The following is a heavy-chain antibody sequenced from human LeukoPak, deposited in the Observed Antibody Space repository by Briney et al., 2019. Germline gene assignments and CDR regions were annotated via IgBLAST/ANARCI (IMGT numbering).Heavy chain of an antibody. CDR1: GGTFSSYA. CDR3: ARGQGKYCSSTSCHGI. CDR2: MNPNSGNT. D-gene: IGHD2-2*01. Sequence: ASVKVSCKASGGTFSSYAISWVRQAPGQGLEWMGWMNPNSGNTGYAQKFQGRVTMTRNTSISTAYMELSSLRSEDTAVYYCARGQGKYCSSTSCHGIWGQGTLVTVSS. V-gene: IGHV1-8*02. J-gene: IGHJ4*02.